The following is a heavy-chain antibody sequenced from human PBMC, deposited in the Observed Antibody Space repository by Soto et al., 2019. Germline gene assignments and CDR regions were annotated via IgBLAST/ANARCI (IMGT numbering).Heavy chain of an antibody. V-gene: IGHV6-1*01. CDR1: GDSVSSNSAA. D-gene: IGHD6-19*01. J-gene: IGHJ6*02. CDR3: ARERVAGTSNYYYYYGMDV. Sequence: SQTLSLTCAISGDSVSSNSAAWNWIRQSPSRGLEWLGRTYYRSKWYNDYAVFVKSRITINPDTSKNQFSLQLNSVTPEDTAVYYCARERVAGTSNYYYYYGMDVWGQGTTVTVSS. CDR2: TYYRSKWYN.